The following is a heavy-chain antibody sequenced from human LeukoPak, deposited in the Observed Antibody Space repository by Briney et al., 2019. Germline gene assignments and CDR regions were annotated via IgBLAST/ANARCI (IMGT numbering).Heavy chain of an antibody. V-gene: IGHV4-31*03. J-gene: IGHJ4*02. CDR3: ARGSDFWSGYYRYYFDY. CDR2: INHSGST. Sequence: PSQTLSLTCTVSGGSISSGGYYWSRIRQHPGKGLEWMGEINHSGSTNYNPSLKSRVTISVDTSKNQFSLKLSSVTAADTAVYYCARGSDFWSGYYRYYFDYWGQGTLVTVSS. CDR1: GGSISSGGYY. D-gene: IGHD3-3*01.